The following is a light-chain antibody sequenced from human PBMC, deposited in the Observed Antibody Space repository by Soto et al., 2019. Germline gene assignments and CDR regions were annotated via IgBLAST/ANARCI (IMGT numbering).Light chain of an antibody. CDR2: KAS. V-gene: IGKV1-5*03. CDR3: QHYNSYSEA. CDR1: QTISSW. J-gene: IGKJ1*01. Sequence: DIPMTQSPSTLSGSVGDRVTITCRASQTISSWLAWYQQKPGKAPKLLIYKASTFKSGVPSRFTGSGSGTAFTLTTSSLQPDDFAHYYCQHYNSYSEAFGQGTKVELK.